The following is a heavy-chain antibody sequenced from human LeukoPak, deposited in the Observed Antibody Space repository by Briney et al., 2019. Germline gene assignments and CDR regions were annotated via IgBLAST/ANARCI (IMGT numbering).Heavy chain of an antibody. CDR2: VNHSAST. CDR1: GGSFCGYY. CDR3: ARFVVVPAAKTYYFDY. V-gene: IGHV4-34*01. D-gene: IGHD2-2*01. J-gene: IGHJ4*02. Sequence: SETVSLKCSGYGGSFCGYYWIRLRPPPGLGLVGIGRVNHSASTNYNPSLKSRVTISVDTSKNQFSLKLSSVTAADTAVYYCARFVVVPAAKTYYFDYWGQGTLVTVSS.